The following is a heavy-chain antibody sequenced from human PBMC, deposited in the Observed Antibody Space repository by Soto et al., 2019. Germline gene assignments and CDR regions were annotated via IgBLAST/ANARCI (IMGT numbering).Heavy chain of an antibody. CDR1: GFTFSSYG. CDR3: AKWLQSYYYYGMDV. V-gene: IGHV3-33*06. D-gene: IGHD4-4*01. J-gene: IGHJ6*02. CDR2: IWYDGSNK. Sequence: GGSLRLSCAASGFTFSSYGMHWVRQAPGKGLEWVAVIWYDGSNKYYAGSVKGRFTISRDNSKNTLYLQMNSLRAEDTAVYYCAKWLQSYYYYGMDVWGQGTTVTVSS.